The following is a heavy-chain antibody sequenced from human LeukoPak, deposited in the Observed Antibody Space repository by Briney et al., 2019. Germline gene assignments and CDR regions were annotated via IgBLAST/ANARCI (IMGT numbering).Heavy chain of an antibody. Sequence: SETLSLTCTVSGGSISSYYWSWIRQPPGKGLEWLGYIYYSGSTNYNPSLKSRVTMSVDTSKNQFSLKLNSVTAADTAVYYCARDPSGFYGFDYWGQGTLVTVSS. CDR3: ARDPSGFYGFDY. CDR1: GGSISSYY. J-gene: IGHJ4*02. CDR2: IYYSGST. D-gene: IGHD3-22*01. V-gene: IGHV4-59*01.